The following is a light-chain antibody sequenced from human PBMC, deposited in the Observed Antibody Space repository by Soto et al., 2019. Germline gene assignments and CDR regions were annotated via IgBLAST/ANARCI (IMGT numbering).Light chain of an antibody. CDR2: STS. CDR3: QQYSRSLST. J-gene: IGKJ1*01. CDR1: QSVSSNF. V-gene: IGKV3-20*01. Sequence: EIVLTQSPGTLSLSAGERATLSCRASQSVSSNFLAWYQQKPGQAPRLLIYSTSSRATGIPDRFSGSGSGTDFILSISRLEPEDFAVHYCQQYSRSLSTFGQGTKVEIK.